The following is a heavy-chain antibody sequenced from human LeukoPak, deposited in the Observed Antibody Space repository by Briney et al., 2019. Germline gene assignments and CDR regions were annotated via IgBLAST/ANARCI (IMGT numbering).Heavy chain of an antibody. D-gene: IGHD1-26*01. CDR2: INTDGTTT. V-gene: IGHV3-74*01. CDR3: AKYPGGFTGIVNYYHMDV. CDR1: GFTFSNYW. Sequence: PGGSLRLSCAASGFTFSNYWMHWVRQAPGKGLVWVSRINTDGTTTNYAASVKGRFTISRDNSKNTLFLQMNSLRAEDTALYYCAKYPGGFTGIVNYYHMDVWGKGTTVTVSS. J-gene: IGHJ6*03.